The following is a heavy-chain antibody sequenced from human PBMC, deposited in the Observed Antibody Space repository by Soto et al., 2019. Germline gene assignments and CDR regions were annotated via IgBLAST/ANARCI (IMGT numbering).Heavy chain of an antibody. D-gene: IGHD3-22*01. CDR1: GFTFSSYA. V-gene: IGHV3-23*01. Sequence: HPGGSLRLSCAASGFTFSSYAMSWVRQAPGKGLEWVSAISGSGGSTYYADSVKGRFTISRDNTKNTLYLQMNSLRAEDTAVYYCAKARAREYYDISGYYFPFDSWGQGNRVTVYS. J-gene: IGHJ4*02. CDR2: ISGSGGST. CDR3: AKARAREYYDISGYYFPFDS.